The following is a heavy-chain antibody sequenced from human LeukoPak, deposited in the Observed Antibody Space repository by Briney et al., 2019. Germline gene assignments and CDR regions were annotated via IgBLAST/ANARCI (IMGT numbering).Heavy chain of an antibody. J-gene: IGHJ6*02. Sequence: GASVKVSCKASGYTFTSYDINWVRQATGQGLEWMGWMNPNSGNTGYAQKFQGRVTMTRNTPISTAYMELSSLRSEDTAVYYCAREGFSAWLRIAARPGYYGMDVWGQGTTVTVSS. CDR3: AREGFSAWLRIAARPGYYGMDV. CDR1: GYTFTSYD. V-gene: IGHV1-8*01. D-gene: IGHD6-6*01. CDR2: MNPNSGNT.